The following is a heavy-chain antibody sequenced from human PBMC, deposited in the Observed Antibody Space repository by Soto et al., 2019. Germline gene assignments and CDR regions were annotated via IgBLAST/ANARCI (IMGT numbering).Heavy chain of an antibody. J-gene: IGHJ4*02. V-gene: IGHV1-18*01. Sequence: GGPVEVSCKGFCLTFSSYCFSWVGQAPGQGLEWMGWISAYNGNTNYAQKLQGRVTMTTDTSTSTAYMELRSLRSDDTAVYYCARVVDRLNGREDFDYWGQGTLVTVSS. CDR3: ARVVDRLNGREDFDY. CDR2: ISAYNGNT. CDR1: CLTFSSYC. D-gene: IGHD2-15*01.